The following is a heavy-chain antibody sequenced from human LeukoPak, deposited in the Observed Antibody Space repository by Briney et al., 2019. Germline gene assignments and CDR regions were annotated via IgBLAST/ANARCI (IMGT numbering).Heavy chain of an antibody. Sequence: ASVKVSCKASGYTFTSYYMHWVRQAPGQGLEWMGIINPSGGSTSYAQKFQGRVTMTRDTSTSTVYMELSSLRSEDTAVYYCARDLYYGVRTYYYMDVWGKGTTVTVSS. CDR2: INPSGGST. V-gene: IGHV1-46*01. J-gene: IGHJ6*03. CDR3: ARDLYYGVRTYYYMDV. D-gene: IGHD4-17*01. CDR1: GYTFTSYY.